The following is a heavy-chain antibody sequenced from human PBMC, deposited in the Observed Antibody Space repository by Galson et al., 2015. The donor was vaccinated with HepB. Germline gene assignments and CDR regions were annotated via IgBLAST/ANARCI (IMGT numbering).Heavy chain of an antibody. CDR2: ISGSGSTT. Sequence: SLRLSCAASGFTFSSYAMNWVRQAPGKGLEWVSAISGSGSTTYYADSVKGRFTISRDNSKKTLYLQMNGLRAGDTAVYYCAKGLYGEGTPFNQDGYMDVWGKGTTVTVSS. D-gene: IGHD4-17*01. J-gene: IGHJ6*03. CDR1: GFTFSSYA. CDR3: AKGLYGEGTPFNQDGYMDV. V-gene: IGHV3-23*01.